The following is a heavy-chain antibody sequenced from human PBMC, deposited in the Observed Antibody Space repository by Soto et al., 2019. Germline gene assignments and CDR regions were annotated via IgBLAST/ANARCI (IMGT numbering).Heavy chain of an antibody. J-gene: IGHJ6*02. V-gene: IGHV4-4*07. CDR2: IYTSGST. CDR1: GGSISSYY. Sequence: SETLSLTCTVSGGSISSYYWSWIRQPAGKGLEWIGRIYTSGSTNYNPSLKSRVTMSVDTSKNPFSLKLSTVTAADTAVYYCARDWADPITIFGVVTSPKYGMDVWGQGTTVTVSS. D-gene: IGHD3-3*01. CDR3: ARDWADPITIFGVVTSPKYGMDV.